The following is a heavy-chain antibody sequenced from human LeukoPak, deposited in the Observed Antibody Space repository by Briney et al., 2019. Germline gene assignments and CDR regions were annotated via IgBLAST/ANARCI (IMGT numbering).Heavy chain of an antibody. D-gene: IGHD3-3*01. Sequence: GGSLRLSCAASGFTYSSYWMSWVRQAPGKGLEWVASIKQDGSEKYYVDSVKGRFTISRDNAKNSLYLQMNSLRAEDTAVYYCARVPVTYYDFWSGNYFDYWGQGTLVTVSS. V-gene: IGHV3-7*01. CDR3: ARVPVTYYDFWSGNYFDY. J-gene: IGHJ4*02. CDR2: IKQDGSEK. CDR1: GFTYSSYW.